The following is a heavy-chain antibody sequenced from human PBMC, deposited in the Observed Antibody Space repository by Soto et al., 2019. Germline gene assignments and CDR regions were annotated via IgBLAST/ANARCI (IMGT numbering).Heavy chain of an antibody. V-gene: IGHV3-21*01. CDR3: ARDKVRSSNWFDP. CDR2: ISSSSTFI. CDR1: GFSFSGYS. Sequence: EVQLVESGGGLVKPGGSLRLSCAASGFSFSGYSIPWVRQAPGKGLEWVSSISSSSTFINYADSVKGRFTISRDNAKNTLYLKMNSQRAEDTAVYYCARDKVRSSNWFDPWGQGTLVTVSS. J-gene: IGHJ5*02.